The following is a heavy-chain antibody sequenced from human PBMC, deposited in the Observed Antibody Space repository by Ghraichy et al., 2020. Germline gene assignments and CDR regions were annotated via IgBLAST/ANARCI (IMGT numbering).Heavy chain of an antibody. CDR3: ARDPGDYYYYYMDV. CDR1: GFTFSSDS. J-gene: IGHJ6*03. CDR2: ITSSSTEV. D-gene: IGHD2-8*02. Sequence: GGSLRLSCAASGFTFSSDSMNWVRQAPGKGLEWVSSITSSSTEVKYADSVKGRFTISRDNAKNSLYLQMNSLRAEDTAVYYCARDPGDYYYYYMDVWGKGTTVTVSS. V-gene: IGHV3-21*01.